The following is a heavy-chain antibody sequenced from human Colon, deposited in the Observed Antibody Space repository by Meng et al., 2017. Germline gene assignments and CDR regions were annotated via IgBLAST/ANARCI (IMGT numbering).Heavy chain of an antibody. CDR2: ISLTGGKT. CDR3: AKHGGP. J-gene: IGHJ4*02. D-gene: IGHD3-10*01. CDR1: GFTFSSYA. V-gene: IGHV3-23*01. Sequence: GGSLRLSCAASGFTFSSYAMGWVRQAPGKGLEWISSISLTGGKTFHADSVKGRFTISRDNSKKTLYLQMKSLRAEDTAEYYYAKHGGPWGQGTLVTVSS.